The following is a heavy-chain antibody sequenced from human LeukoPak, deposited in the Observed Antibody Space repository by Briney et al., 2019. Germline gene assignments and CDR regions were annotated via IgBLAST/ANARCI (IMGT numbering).Heavy chain of an antibody. D-gene: IGHD5-18*01. V-gene: IGHV3-23*01. J-gene: IGHJ4*02. CDR2: ISGSGGST. Sequence: GGSLRLSCAASGFTFSSYGLNWVRQAPGKGLEWVSVISGSGGSTYYADSVKGRFTISRDNSKNTLYLQMNSLRAEDTAVYCCAKDLTAMADFDYWGQGTLVTVSS. CDR1: GFTFSSYG. CDR3: AKDLTAMADFDY.